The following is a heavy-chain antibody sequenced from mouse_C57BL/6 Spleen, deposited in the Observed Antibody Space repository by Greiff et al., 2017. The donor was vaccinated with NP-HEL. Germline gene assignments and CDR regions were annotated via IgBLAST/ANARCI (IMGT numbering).Heavy chain of an antibody. CDR1: GFNIKDDY. D-gene: IGHD2-1*01. J-gene: IGHJ3*01. CDR3: TYGNYETY. CDR2: IDPENGDT. Sequence: VQLQQSGAELVRPGASVKLSCTASGFNIKDDYMHWVKQRPEQGLEWIGWIDPENGDTEYASKFQGKATITADTSSNTAYLQLSSLTAEDTAVDYCTYGNYETYWGQGTLVTVSA. V-gene: IGHV14-4*01.